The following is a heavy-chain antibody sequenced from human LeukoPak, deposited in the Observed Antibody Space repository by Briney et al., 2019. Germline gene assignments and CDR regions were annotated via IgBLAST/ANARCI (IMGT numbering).Heavy chain of an antibody. J-gene: IGHJ4*02. Sequence: GASVKVSCKASGYTFTSYGISWVRQAPGQGLEWMGWISAYNGNTNYAQKLQGRVTMTTDTSTSTAYMELRSLRSDDTAVYYCARDSLHSSGYYSPIDYWGQGTLVTVSS. CDR1: GYTFTSYG. CDR3: ARDSLHSSGYYSPIDY. V-gene: IGHV1-18*01. CDR2: ISAYNGNT. D-gene: IGHD3-22*01.